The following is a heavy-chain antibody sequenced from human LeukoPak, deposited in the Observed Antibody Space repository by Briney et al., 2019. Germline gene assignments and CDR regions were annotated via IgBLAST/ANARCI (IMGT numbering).Heavy chain of an antibody. J-gene: IGHJ6*02. D-gene: IGHD2-21*02. V-gene: IGHV3-73*01. CDR3: TSGPYCGGDCYLSASYGMDV. CDR1: GFTFSGSA. CDR2: IRSKANSYAT. Sequence: GGSLRLSCAASGFTFSGSAMHWVRQASGKVLEWVGRIRSKANSYATAYAASVKGRFTISRDDSKNTAYLQMNSLKTEDTAVYYCTSGPYCGGDCYLSASYGMDVWGQGTTVTVSS.